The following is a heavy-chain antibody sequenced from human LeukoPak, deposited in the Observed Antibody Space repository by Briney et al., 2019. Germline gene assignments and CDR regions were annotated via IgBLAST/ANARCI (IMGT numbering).Heavy chain of an antibody. CDR1: GFTFDDYA. V-gene: IGHV3-9*01. J-gene: IGHJ6*02. Sequence: GGSLRLSCAASGFTFDDYAMHWVRQAPGKGLEWVSGISWNSGSIGYADSVKGRFTISRDNAKNSLYLQMNSLRAEDTALYYCAKGLELVSDYYYYGMDVWGQGTTVTVSS. CDR2: ISWNSGSI. CDR3: AKGLELVSDYYYYGMDV. D-gene: IGHD1-7*01.